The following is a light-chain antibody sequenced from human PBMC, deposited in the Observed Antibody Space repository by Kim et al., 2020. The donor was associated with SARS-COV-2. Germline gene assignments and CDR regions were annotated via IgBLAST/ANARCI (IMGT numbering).Light chain of an antibody. CDR2: WAS. CDR1: QSVLSSSNNRSY. J-gene: IGKJ2*01. Sequence: DIVMTQSPDSLAVSLGERATINCKSSQSVLSSSNNRSYLAWYQQKPGQPPKLLIYWASTRESGVPDRFSGSGSGTDFILTISSLQAEDVAVYFCQQHYSSPYTFGQGTKLEIK. CDR3: QQHYSSPYT. V-gene: IGKV4-1*01.